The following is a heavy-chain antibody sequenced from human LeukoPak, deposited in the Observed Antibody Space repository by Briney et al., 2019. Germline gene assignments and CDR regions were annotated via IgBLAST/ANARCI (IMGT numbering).Heavy chain of an antibody. CDR2: IKQDGSEK. J-gene: IGHJ4*02. Sequence: PGGSLRLSCVASGFTFSSRDWMTWVRQAPGKGLEWVANIKQDGSEKNYVDSVKGRFTISRDNAKNSLYPQMNSLRGEDTAVYYCARAGQEWFGELDYWGQGTLVTVSS. D-gene: IGHD3-10*01. CDR1: GFTFSSRDW. V-gene: IGHV3-7*01. CDR3: ARAGQEWFGELDY.